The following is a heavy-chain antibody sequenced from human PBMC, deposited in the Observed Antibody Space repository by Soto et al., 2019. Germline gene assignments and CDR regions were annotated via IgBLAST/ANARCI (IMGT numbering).Heavy chain of an antibody. CDR3: AKESDIVVVPAAINLEGFDY. J-gene: IGHJ4*02. V-gene: IGHV3-30*18. CDR1: GFTFSSYG. D-gene: IGHD2-2*01. CDR2: ISYDGSNK. Sequence: GGSLRLSCAASGFTFSSYGMHWVRQAPGKGLEWVAVISYDGSNKYYADSVKGRFTISRDNSKNTLYLQMNSLRTEDTAVDYCAKESDIVVVPAAINLEGFDYWGQGTLVTVSS.